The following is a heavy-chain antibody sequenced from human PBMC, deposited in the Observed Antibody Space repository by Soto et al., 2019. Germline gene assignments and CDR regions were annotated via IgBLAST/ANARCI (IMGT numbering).Heavy chain of an antibody. J-gene: IGHJ4*02. Sequence: SEILSLTCTVSGCSISSSSYYWGWIRQPPGKGLEWIGSIYYSGSTYYNPSLKSRVTISVDTSKNQFSLKLSSVTAADTAVYYCARLPYYYDSSGYPDYWGQGTLVTVSS. CDR1: GCSISSSSYY. CDR2: IYYSGST. CDR3: ARLPYYYDSSGYPDY. V-gene: IGHV4-39*01. D-gene: IGHD3-22*01.